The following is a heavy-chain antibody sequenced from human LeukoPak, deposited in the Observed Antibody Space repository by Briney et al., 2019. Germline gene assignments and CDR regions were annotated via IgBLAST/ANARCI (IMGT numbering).Heavy chain of an antibody. CDR2: IYSGGST. CDR3: ASREAVAGTGNFDY. D-gene: IGHD6-19*01. CDR1: GFTVSRNY. Sequence: PGGSLRLSCAASGFTVSRNYMSWVRQAPGKGLEWVSVIYSGGSTYYADSVKGRFTVSRDNSKNTLYLQMNSLRAEDTAVYYCASREAVAGTGNFDYWGQGTLVTVSS. V-gene: IGHV3-53*01. J-gene: IGHJ4*02.